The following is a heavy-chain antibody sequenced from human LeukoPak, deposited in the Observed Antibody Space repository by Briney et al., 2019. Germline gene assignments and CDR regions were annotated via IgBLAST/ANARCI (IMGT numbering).Heavy chain of an antibody. CDR1: GFTVSSNY. CDR2: IYSGGST. Sequence: GGSLRLSCAASGFTVSSNYMSWVRQAPGKGLEWVSVIYSGGSTYYADSVKGRFTISRDNSKNTLYLQMNSLRAGDTAVYYCAKAMGATLFDYWGQGTLVTVSS. J-gene: IGHJ4*02. D-gene: IGHD1-26*01. CDR3: AKAMGATLFDY. V-gene: IGHV3-66*01.